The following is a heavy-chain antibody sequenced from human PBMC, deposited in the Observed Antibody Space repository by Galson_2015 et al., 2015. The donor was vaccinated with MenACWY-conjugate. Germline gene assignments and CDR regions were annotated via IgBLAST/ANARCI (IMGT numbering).Heavy chain of an antibody. V-gene: IGHV3-7*03. CDR2: IKKDGSEK. CDR3: ARGHYGMDV. J-gene: IGHJ6*02. CDR1: GFTFRNYW. Sequence: SLRLSCAASGFTFRNYWMTWVRQAPGKGLEWVESIKKDGSEKYYVDSVKGRFTISRDNAKNSMCLEMNSLRVEDTAVYSCARGHYGMDVWCQGTTVTASS.